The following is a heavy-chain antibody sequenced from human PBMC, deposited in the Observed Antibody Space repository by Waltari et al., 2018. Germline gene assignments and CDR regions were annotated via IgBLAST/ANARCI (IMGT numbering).Heavy chain of an antibody. D-gene: IGHD6-13*01. CDR2: INQDGSEK. V-gene: IGHV3-7*01. Sequence: EVQLVESGGGLVQPGGSLRLSWPAFGFPFGNNWMPWVRQVPGKGLEWVANINQDGSEKYSVESVKGRFTISRDNAKNSLYLQLNSLRADDTAVYYCTRGGDDSSWYWRNWGQGTLVTVSS. CDR1: GFPFGNNW. CDR3: TRGGDDSSWYWRN. J-gene: IGHJ4*02.